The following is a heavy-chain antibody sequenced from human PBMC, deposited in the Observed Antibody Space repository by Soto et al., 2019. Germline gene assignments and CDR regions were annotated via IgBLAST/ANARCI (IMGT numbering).Heavy chain of an antibody. Sequence: QVQLQESGPGLVAPSDTLSLTCSVSGGSIDDYYWSWIRQPPGKGLEWVAFIYHSGGTDYSPSLQSRVSPSVDTSKNQFSLRLTSVTAADTAVYYCARVRVDADDLFYFDSWGEGTLVTVSS. CDR2: IYHSGGT. CDR3: ARVRVDADDLFYFDS. CDR1: GGSIDDYY. J-gene: IGHJ4*02. D-gene: IGHD3-3*01. V-gene: IGHV4-59*07.